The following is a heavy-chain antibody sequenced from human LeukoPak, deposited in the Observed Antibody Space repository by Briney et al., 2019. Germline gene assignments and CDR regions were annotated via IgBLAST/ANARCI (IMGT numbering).Heavy chain of an antibody. V-gene: IGHV4-59*01. Sequence: SETLSLTCTVSGGSISGYYWSWIRQPPGKGWNWIGITISSGSTNYNPSLKSRVTISADTSKNQFSLKLSSVTAADTAVYYCARDRPWACSGGSCHGDWFDPWGQGTLVTVSS. CDR3: ARDRPWACSGGSCHGDWFDP. J-gene: IGHJ5*02. CDR2: TISSGST. D-gene: IGHD2-15*01. CDR1: GGSISGYY.